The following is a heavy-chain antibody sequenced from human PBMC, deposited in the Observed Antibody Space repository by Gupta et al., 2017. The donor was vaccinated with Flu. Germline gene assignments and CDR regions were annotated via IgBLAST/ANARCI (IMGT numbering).Heavy chain of an antibody. Sequence: EVQLLESGGGLVQPGGSLRLSCAASGFTFGRYAMSWVRQAPGKGLEWVSAISGSGGSTYYADSVKGRFTISRDNSKNTLYLQMNSLRAEDTAVYYCAKDRDYGSGSPHFDYWGQGTLVTVSS. CDR1: GFTFGRYA. CDR2: ISGSGGST. J-gene: IGHJ4*02. CDR3: AKDRDYGSGSPHFDY. D-gene: IGHD3-10*01. V-gene: IGHV3-23*01.